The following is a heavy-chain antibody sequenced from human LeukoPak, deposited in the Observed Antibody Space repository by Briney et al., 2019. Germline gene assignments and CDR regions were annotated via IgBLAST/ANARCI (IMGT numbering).Heavy chain of an antibody. D-gene: IGHD7-27*01. J-gene: IGHJ4*02. CDR1: GGSISSYY. Sequence: PSETLSLTCTVSGGSISSYYWSWIRQPPGKGLEWFGYIYDSGTTNYNPSLKSRVTISVDTSKNQFSLKLISVTAADTAVYYCASRKLGNDYWGQGTLVTVSS. V-gene: IGHV4-59*01. CDR2: IYDSGTT. CDR3: ASRKLGNDY.